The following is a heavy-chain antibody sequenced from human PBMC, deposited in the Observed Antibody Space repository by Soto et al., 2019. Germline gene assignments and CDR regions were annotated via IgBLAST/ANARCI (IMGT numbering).Heavy chain of an antibody. V-gene: IGHV3-30*03. CDR3: ARDYGALPADRFSY. Sequence: VESGGGVVQPGGSLRLSCAASGFNLDSYAMNWVRQAPGKGHEWVATISYDGKNIYYADFVRGRFTISKDNSNNILYLRLSALTPEDTALYYCARDYGALPADRFSYWGQGTLVTVSS. CDR1: GFNLDSYA. D-gene: IGHD3-16*02. J-gene: IGHJ1*01. CDR2: ISYDGKNI.